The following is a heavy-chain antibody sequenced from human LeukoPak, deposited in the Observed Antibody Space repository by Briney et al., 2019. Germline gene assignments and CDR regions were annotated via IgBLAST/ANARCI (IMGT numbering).Heavy chain of an antibody. D-gene: IGHD3-10*01. J-gene: IGHJ4*02. CDR1: GFTFSSYW. V-gene: IGHV3-7*01. Sequence: GGSLRLSCAASGFTFSSYWMSWVRQAPGKGLAWVANIKQDGSEKYYVDSVKGRFTISRDNAKNSLYLQMNSLRAEDTAVYYCAREGYYGSGVSDYWGQGTLVTVSS. CDR3: AREGYYGSGVSDY. CDR2: IKQDGSEK.